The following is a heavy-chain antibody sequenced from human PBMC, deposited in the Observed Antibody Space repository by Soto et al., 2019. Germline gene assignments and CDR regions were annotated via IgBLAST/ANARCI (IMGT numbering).Heavy chain of an antibody. CDR3: AKDWGDVGRPYFDH. CDR1: GLSFSGYA. Sequence: PGGSLRLSCAASGLSFSGYAMSWVRQAPGKGLEWVSAISGSGGSTYYADSVKGHFTISRDNSKNTLYLQLNNLRAEDTAVYYCAKDWGDVGRPYFDHWGQGTLVTVSS. V-gene: IGHV3-23*01. J-gene: IGHJ4*02. CDR2: ISGSGGST. D-gene: IGHD3-16*01.